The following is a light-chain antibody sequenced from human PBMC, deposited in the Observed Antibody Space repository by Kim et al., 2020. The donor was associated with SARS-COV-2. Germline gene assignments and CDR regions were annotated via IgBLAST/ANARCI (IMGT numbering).Light chain of an antibody. CDR1: SLRVSY. J-gene: IGLJ2*01. CDR3: NSRDSNDNVV. CDR2: GEN. V-gene: IGLV3-19*01. Sequence: SSELTQDPAVSVALGQTVRVTCQGDSLRVSYASWYQQKPGQAPLLVFYGENNRPSGIPDRFSGSSSGNTASLTITGTQAGDEADYYCNSRDSNDNVVFGGGTQLTVL.